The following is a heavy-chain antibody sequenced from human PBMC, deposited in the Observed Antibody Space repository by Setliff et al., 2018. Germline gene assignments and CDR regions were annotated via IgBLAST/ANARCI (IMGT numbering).Heavy chain of an antibody. CDR3: ARDVYLYDSSGYYYEMAQWYFDL. D-gene: IGHD3-22*01. Sequence: SETLSLTCSVSGDSINPYYWTWIRQPPGKGLEWIGFIYYSGATTYNPSLKSRVTISVDTSKNQFSLKLSSVTAADTAVYYCARDVYLYDSSGYYYEMAQWYFDLWGRGTLVTVSS. J-gene: IGHJ2*01. V-gene: IGHV4-4*08. CDR1: GDSINPYY. CDR2: IYYSGAT.